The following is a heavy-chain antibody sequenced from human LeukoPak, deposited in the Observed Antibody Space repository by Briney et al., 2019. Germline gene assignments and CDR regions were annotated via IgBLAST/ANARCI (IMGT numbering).Heavy chain of an antibody. Sequence: SETLSLTCAVYGGSFSGYYWSWIRQPPGKGLEWIGEINHSGSTNYNPSFKSRVTISVDTSKNQFSLKLSSVTAADTAVYYCARNGVCSSTSCYLYDYWGQGTLVTVSS. CDR2: INHSGST. V-gene: IGHV4-34*01. J-gene: IGHJ4*02. CDR1: GGSFSGYY. D-gene: IGHD2-2*01. CDR3: ARNGVCSSTSCYLYDY.